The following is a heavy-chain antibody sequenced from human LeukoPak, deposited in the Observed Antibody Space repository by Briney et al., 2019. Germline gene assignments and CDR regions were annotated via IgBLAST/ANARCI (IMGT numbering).Heavy chain of an antibody. CDR2: IYYSGST. CDR3: ARIRYSSGWYSGAFDI. CDR1: GASFNGYY. Sequence: TSSETLSLTCAVYGASFNGYYWSWIRQPPGKGLEWIGYIYYSGSTNYNPSLKSRVTISVDTSKNQFSLKLSSVTAADTAVYYCARIRYSSGWYSGAFDIWGQGTMVTVSS. V-gene: IGHV4-59*01. D-gene: IGHD6-19*01. J-gene: IGHJ3*02.